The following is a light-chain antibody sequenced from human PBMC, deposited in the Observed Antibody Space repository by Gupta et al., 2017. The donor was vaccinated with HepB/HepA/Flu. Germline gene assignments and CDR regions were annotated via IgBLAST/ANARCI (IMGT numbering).Light chain of an antibody. CDR1: QSVSSY. J-gene: IGKJ3*01. V-gene: IGKV3-11*01. CDR2: DAS. Sequence: EIVLTQSPATLSLSPGERATLSCRASQSVSSYLAWDQQKPGQAPRLIIYDASNSARGNPAWFSGGGEAKDFTLTSSRREYEACAVYYAHQRSTLLTFGHGTKVDIK. CDR3: HQRSTLLT.